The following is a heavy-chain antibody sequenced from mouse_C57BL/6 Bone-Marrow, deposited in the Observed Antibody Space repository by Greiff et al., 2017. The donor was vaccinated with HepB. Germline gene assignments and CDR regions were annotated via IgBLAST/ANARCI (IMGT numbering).Heavy chain of an antibody. J-gene: IGHJ2*01. CDR1: GYTFTNYW. Sequence: VQLQQSGAELVRPGTSVKMSCKASGYTFTNYWIGWAKQRPGHGLEWIGDIYPGGGYTNYNEKFKGKATLTADKSSSTAYMQFSSLTSEDSAIYYCATGGVTFFDYWGQGTTLTVSS. CDR3: ATGGVTFFDY. CDR2: IYPGGGYT. D-gene: IGHD2-2*01. V-gene: IGHV1-63*01.